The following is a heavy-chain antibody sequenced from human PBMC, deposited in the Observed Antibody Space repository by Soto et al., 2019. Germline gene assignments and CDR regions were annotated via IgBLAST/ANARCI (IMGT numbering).Heavy chain of an antibody. D-gene: IGHD3-22*01. CDR1: GFTFSSYA. CDR3: ARAEGDTYYYDSSGYYFDY. J-gene: IGHJ4*02. CDR2: ISYDGSNK. V-gene: IGHV3-30*04. Sequence: LSLTCAASGFTFSSYAMHWVRQAPGKGLEWVAVISYDGSNKYYADSVKGRFTISRDNSKNTLYLQMNSLRAEDTAVYYCARAEGDTYYYDSSGYYFDYWGQGTLVTVSS.